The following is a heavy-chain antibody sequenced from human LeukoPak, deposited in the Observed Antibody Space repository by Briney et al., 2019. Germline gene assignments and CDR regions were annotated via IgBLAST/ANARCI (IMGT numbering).Heavy chain of an antibody. V-gene: IGHV3-23*01. J-gene: IGHJ3*02. CDR3: AKELKIPTNTVGFDI. D-gene: IGHD2-8*01. CDR1: GFTFSGSA. Sequence: QPGGSLRLSCAASGFTFSGSAMSWVRQAPGKGLEWVSAISSSGGTTYYADSVKGRFTISRDNSKNTLSLQMSSLRAEDTAVYYCAKELKIPTNTVGFDIWGQGTMVTVSS. CDR2: ISSSGGTT.